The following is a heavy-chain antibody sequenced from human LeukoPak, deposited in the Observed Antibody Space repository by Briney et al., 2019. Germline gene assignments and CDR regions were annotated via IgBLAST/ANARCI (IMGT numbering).Heavy chain of an antibody. CDR2: IDPGNGKT. Sequence: ASVKVSCKASEYSFTSYSLHWLRQAPGQRLEWMGWIDPGNGKTKYSQKFQDRVTITRDTSATTAYMELNNLISEDTAVYYCAKSSGYYYFDYWGQGTLVAVSS. J-gene: IGHJ4*02. CDR3: AKSSGYYYFDY. V-gene: IGHV1-3*01. D-gene: IGHD3-3*01. CDR1: EYSFTSYS.